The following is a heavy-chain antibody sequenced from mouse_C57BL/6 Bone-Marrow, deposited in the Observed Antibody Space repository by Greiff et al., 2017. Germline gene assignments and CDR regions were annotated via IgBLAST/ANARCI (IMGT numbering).Heavy chain of an antibody. CDR3: TNGYYGGYWYFDV. J-gene: IGHJ1*03. V-gene: IGHV14-4*01. D-gene: IGHD2-3*01. Sequence: VQLQQSGAELVRPGASVKLSCTASGFNIKDDYMHWVKQRPEQGLEWIGWIDPENGDTEYASKFQGKATITADKSSNTAYLQLSSLTAEDTAVYYCTNGYYGGYWYFDVWGTGTTVTVSS. CDR1: GFNIKDDY. CDR2: IDPENGDT.